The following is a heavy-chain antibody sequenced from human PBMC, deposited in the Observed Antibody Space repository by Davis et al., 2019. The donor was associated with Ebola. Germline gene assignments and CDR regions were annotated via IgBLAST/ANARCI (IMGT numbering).Heavy chain of an antibody. D-gene: IGHD6-13*01. Sequence: GESLKTSCAASGFTFTGSAMHWVRQASGKGLEWVGRIRSKANSYATAYAASVKGRFTISRDDSKNTAYLQMNSLKTEDTAVYYCTNNFRQQLDPRGTTDYWGQGALVTVSS. CDR2: IRSKANSYAT. CDR1: GFTFTGSA. J-gene: IGHJ4*02. V-gene: IGHV3-73*01. CDR3: TNNFRQQLDPRGTTDY.